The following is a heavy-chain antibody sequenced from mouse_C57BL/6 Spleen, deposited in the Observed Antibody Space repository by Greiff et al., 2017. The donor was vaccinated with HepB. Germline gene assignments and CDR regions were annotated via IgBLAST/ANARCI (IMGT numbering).Heavy chain of an antibody. Sequence: EVQVVESGEGLVKPGGSLKLSCAASGFTFSSYAMSWVRQTPEKRLEWVAYISSGGDYIYYADTVKGRFTISRDNAGNTLYLQISSLKSGDTALYYCTRDAGTVERYFDVWGTGTTVTVSS. J-gene: IGHJ1*03. D-gene: IGHD2-14*01. CDR3: TRDAGTVERYFDV. CDR1: GFTFSSYA. CDR2: ISSGGDYI. V-gene: IGHV5-9-1*02.